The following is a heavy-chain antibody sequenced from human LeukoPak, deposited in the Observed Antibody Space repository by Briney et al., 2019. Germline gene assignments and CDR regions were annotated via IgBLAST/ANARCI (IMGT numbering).Heavy chain of an antibody. CDR1: GFTFSSYS. CDR2: ISSSSSYI. D-gene: IGHD1-26*01. J-gene: IGHJ6*03. CDR3: ARSGYSGSYYPYYYYYMDV. V-gene: IGHV3-21*04. Sequence: GGSLRLSCAASGFTFSSYSMNWVRQAPGKGLEWVSSISSSSSYIYYADSVKGRFTISRDNAKNSLYLQMNSLRADDTAVYYCARSGYSGSYYPYYYYYMDVWGKGTTVTVSS.